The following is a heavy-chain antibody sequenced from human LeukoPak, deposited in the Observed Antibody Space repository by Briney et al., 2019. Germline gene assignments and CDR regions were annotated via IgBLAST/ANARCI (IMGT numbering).Heavy chain of an antibody. CDR1: GYTFTSYG. Sequence: ASVKVSCKASGYTFTSYGISWVRQAPGQGLEWMGWISAYNGNTNYAQKLQGRVTMTTDTSTSTAYMELRSLRSDDTAVYYCARGLDYCSSTSCPDDAFDIWGQGTMVTVSS. D-gene: IGHD2-2*01. CDR3: ARGLDYCSSTSCPDDAFDI. J-gene: IGHJ3*02. V-gene: IGHV1-18*01. CDR2: ISAYNGNT.